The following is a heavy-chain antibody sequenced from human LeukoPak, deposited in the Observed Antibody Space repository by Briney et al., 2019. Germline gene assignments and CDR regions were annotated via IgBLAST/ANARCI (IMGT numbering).Heavy chain of an antibody. Sequence: ASVKVSCKASGYTFTDYYVHWVRQAPGQGLEWMSWINPNSGGTKYVQKFQGRVTVTRDTSISTSYMELSRLRSDDTAVYYCARGQQSEHYFDCWGQGTLVTVSS. CDR3: ARGQQSEHYFDC. J-gene: IGHJ4*02. CDR1: GYTFTDYY. D-gene: IGHD6-13*01. V-gene: IGHV1-2*02. CDR2: INPNSGGT.